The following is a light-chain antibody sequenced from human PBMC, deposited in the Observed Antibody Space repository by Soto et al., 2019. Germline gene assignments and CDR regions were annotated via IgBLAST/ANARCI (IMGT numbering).Light chain of an antibody. Sequence: DTPMSQSPSALSASIGDRVTITCRASQTISDWLAWHQQKPGKAPKLLIYKASSLESGVPSRFSGSGSGTEFTLTSIKLEHLDIAACQSLHSDPQWTFGQGTKVDIK. CDR1: QTISDW. CDR2: KAS. J-gene: IGKJ1*01. V-gene: IGKV1-5*03. CDR3: LHSDPQWT.